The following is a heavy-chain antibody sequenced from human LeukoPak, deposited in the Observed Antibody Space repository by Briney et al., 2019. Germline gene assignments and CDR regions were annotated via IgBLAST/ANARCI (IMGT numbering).Heavy chain of an antibody. Sequence: GGSLRLSGAASGFTFSSYAMSWVRQAPGKGLEWVSAISGSGGSTYYADSVKGRFTISRDNSKNTLYLQMNSLRAEDTAVYYCAKGSSRSLGAYYYYMDVWGKGTTVTISS. J-gene: IGHJ6*03. V-gene: IGHV3-23*01. CDR3: AKGSSRSLGAYYYYMDV. CDR1: GFTFSSYA. D-gene: IGHD6-13*01. CDR2: ISGSGGST.